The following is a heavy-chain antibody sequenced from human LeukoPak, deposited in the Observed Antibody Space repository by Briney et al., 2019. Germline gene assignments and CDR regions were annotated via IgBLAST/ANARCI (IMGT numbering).Heavy chain of an antibody. V-gene: IGHV4-59*01. J-gene: IGHJ4*02. D-gene: IGHD1-1*01. CDR3: ARGGTRRYFDY. CDR1: GGSISSYY. Sequence: PSETLSLTCTVSGGSISSYYWSWIRQPPGKGLEGIGYIYYSGSTNYNPSLKSRVTISVDTSKNQFSLKLSSVTAADTAVYYCARGGTRRYFDYWGQGTLVTVSS. CDR2: IYYSGST.